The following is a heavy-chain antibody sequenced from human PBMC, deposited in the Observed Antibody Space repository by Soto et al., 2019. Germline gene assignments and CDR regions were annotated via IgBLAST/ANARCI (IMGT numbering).Heavy chain of an antibody. CDR3: ARVGYESNYGMDV. V-gene: IGHV1-69*13. J-gene: IGHJ6*01. D-gene: IGHD1-1*01. Sequence: GASVKVSCKASGGTFSSYAISWVRQAPGQGLEWMGGIIPIFGTANYAQKFQGRVTITADESTSTAYMELSSLRSEDTTVYYCARVGYESNYGMDVWGQGTTVNVSS. CDR2: IIPIFGTA. CDR1: GGTFSSYA.